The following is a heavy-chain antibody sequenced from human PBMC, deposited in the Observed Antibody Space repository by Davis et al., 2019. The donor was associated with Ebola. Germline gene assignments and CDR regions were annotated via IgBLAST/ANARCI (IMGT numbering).Heavy chain of an antibody. J-gene: IGHJ4*02. CDR3: ARDPGNSGWYDSWGFDN. V-gene: IGHV3-23*01. CDR1: GFTVRNTH. D-gene: IGHD6-19*01. Sequence: PGGSLRLSCAASGFTVRNTHMSWVRQAPGKGLEWVSAISGSGGSTYYADSVKGRFTISRDNSKKTLYLQMNSLRYEDTAVYYCARDPGNSGWYDSWGFDNWGQGTLVTVSS. CDR2: ISGSGGST.